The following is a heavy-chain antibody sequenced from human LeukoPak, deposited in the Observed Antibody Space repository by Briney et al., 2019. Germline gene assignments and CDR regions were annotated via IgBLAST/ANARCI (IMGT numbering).Heavy chain of an antibody. CDR3: ARDALAAGYRLEWYYFDY. D-gene: IGHD2-2*01. CDR2: ISSSSSYI. Sequence: AGGSLRLSCSASGFTFSSFAMFWVRQAPGKGLEWVSSISSSSSYIYYADSVKGRFTISRDNAKNSLYLQMNSLRAEDTAVYYCARDALAAGYRLEWYYFDYWGQGTLVTVSS. J-gene: IGHJ4*02. CDR1: GFTFSSFA. V-gene: IGHV3-21*01.